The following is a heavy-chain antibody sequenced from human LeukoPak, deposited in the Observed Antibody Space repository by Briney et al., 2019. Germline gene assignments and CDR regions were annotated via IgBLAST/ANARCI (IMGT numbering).Heavy chain of an antibody. J-gene: IGHJ3*02. V-gene: IGHV1-46*01. CDR1: GYTFTSYY. CDR2: INPSGGST. CDR3: ARDLPTATISNDAFDI. D-gene: IGHD5-24*01. Sequence: EASVKVSCKASGYTFTSYYMHWVRRAPGQGLEWMGIINPSGGSTSYAQKFQGRVTMTRDTSTSTVYMELSSLRSEDTAVYYCARDLPTATISNDAFDIWGQGTMVTVSS.